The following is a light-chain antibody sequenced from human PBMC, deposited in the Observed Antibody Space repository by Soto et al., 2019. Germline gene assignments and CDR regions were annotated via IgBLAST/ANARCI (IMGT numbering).Light chain of an antibody. J-gene: IGLJ3*02. CDR1: SSDVGAYDY. CDR2: QVT. Sequence: QSALTQPPSASGSPGQSVTISCTGTSSDVGAYDYVSWFEQHPGKAPKLIIYQVTKRPSGVPDRFSGSKSGNTASLTVFGLQAEDEADYYCSSYVVSYKWVFGGGTQLTVL. V-gene: IGLV2-8*01. CDR3: SSYVVSYKWV.